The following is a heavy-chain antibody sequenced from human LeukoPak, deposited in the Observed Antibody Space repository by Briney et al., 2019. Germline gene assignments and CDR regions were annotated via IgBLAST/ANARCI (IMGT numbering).Heavy chain of an antibody. CDR1: GYSFTDYY. J-gene: IGHJ5*02. Sequence: ASVKVSCKASGYSFTDYYMHWVRQAPGQGLEWMGWINPNTGVTNSAQRFQGRVTMTRYTSITTVYMEVSWLTSDDTAIYYCARADRLVGGPYLIRPWGQGTLVTVSS. D-gene: IGHD3-16*01. CDR2: INPNTGVT. CDR3: ARADRLVGGPYLIRP. V-gene: IGHV1-2*02.